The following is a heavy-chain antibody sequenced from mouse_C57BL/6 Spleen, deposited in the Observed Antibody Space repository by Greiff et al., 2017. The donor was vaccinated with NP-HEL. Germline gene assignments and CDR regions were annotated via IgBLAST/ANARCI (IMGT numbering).Heavy chain of an antibody. CDR3: ARRDSSGSYFDY. J-gene: IGHJ2*01. CDR2: IYPSDSET. V-gene: IGHV1-61*01. CDR1: GYTFTSYW. D-gene: IGHD3-2*02. Sequence: QVQLQQPGAELVRPGSSVKLSCKASGYTFTSYWMDWVKQRPGQGLEWIGNIYPSDSETHYNQKFKDKATLTVDKSSSTAYMHLSSLTSEDSAVYDCARRDSSGSYFDYWGQGTTLTVSS.